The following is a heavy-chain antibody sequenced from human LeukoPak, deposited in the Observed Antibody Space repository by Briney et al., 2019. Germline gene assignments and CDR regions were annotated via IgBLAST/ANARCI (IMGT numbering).Heavy chain of an antibody. J-gene: IGHJ4*02. CDR3: AKNPYEYYFDY. D-gene: IGHD5-12*01. CDR2: INPSSGDT. Sequence: GASVKVSCKASGYSFTCYYMHWVRQAPGQGLEWMGWINPSSGDTNYAQKFQGRVTMTRDTSISTAYMELSRLRSDDTAVYYCAKNPYEYYFDYWGQGTPVTVSS. CDR1: GYSFTCYY. V-gene: IGHV1-2*02.